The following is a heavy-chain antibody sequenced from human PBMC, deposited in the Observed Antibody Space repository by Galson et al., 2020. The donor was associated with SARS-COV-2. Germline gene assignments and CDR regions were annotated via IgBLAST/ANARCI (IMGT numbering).Heavy chain of an antibody. D-gene: IGHD3-16*02. J-gene: IGHJ4*02. V-gene: IGHV4-30-2*01. Sequence: SETLSLTCAVSGTSISSGSYSWNWIRHPPGKGLEWNGYIHDSGSTYYNPSLKSRVTISADKSKNQFSLELSAVTAADTAVYVCARTVIDVIEYDIDHWGQGTLVTVSS. CDR1: GTSISSGSYS. CDR2: IHDSGST. CDR3: ARTVIDVIEYDIDH.